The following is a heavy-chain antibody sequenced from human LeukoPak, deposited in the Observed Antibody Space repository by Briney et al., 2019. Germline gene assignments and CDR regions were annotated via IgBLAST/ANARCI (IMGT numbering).Heavy chain of an antibody. V-gene: IGHV3-23*01. CDR1: GFTFSSYA. CDR3: AKTYYDFWSGVDC. J-gene: IGHJ4*02. D-gene: IGHD3-3*01. Sequence: TGGSLRLSCAASGFTFSSYAMSWVRQAPGKGLEWVSAISGSGGSTYYADSVKGRFTNSRDNSKNTLYLQMNSLRAEDTAVYYCAKTYYDFWSGVDCWGQGTLVTVSS. CDR2: ISGSGGST.